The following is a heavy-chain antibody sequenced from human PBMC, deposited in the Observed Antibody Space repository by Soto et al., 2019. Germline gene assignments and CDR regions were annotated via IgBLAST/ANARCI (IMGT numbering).Heavy chain of an antibody. V-gene: IGHV4-34*01. D-gene: IGHD5-12*01. CDR1: GGSFSGYY. CDR3: ARGCRSGYSGYDSRYGMDV. J-gene: IGHJ6*02. CDR2: INHSGST. Sequence: PSETLSLTCAVYGGSFSGYYWSWIRQPPGKGLEWIGEINHSGSTSYNPSLKSRVTISVDTSKNQFSLKLSSVTAADTAVYYCARGCRSGYSGYDSRYGMDVWGQGTTVTVSS.